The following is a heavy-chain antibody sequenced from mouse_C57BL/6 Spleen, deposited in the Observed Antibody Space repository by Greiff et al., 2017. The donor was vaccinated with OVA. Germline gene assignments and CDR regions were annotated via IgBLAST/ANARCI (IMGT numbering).Heavy chain of an antibody. D-gene: IGHD3-2*02. Sequence: EVQLQQSGPELVKPGASVKISCKASGYTFTDYYMNWVKQSHGKSLEWIGDINPNNGGTSYNQKFKGKATLTVDKSSSTAYMELRSLTSEDSAVYYCASSDSSEGAMDYWGQGTSVTVSS. J-gene: IGHJ4*01. CDR3: ASSDSSEGAMDY. CDR1: GYTFTDYY. V-gene: IGHV1-26*01. CDR2: INPNNGGT.